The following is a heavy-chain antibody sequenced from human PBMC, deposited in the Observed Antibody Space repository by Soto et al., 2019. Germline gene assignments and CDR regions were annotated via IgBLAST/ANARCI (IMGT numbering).Heavy chain of an antibody. D-gene: IGHD3-10*01. CDR3: AREARMVRGVIPYYNGMDV. CDR1: GFSLSTSGVG. V-gene: IGHV2-5*01. CDR2: IYWNDDK. J-gene: IGHJ6*02. Sequence: SGPTLVNPTQTLTLTCTFSGFSLSTSGVGVVWIRQAPGKALEYLGVIYWNDDKRYRPSLKSRLTITKDTSKNQVVLTMTNMDPVDTATYYCAREARMVRGVIPYYNGMDVWGQGTTVTVSS.